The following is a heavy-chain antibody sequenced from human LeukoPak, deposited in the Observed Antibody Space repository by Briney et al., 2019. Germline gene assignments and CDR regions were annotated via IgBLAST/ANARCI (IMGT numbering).Heavy chain of an antibody. CDR3: ARDPDYGDYFYYFDY. Sequence: PGGSLRLSCAASVFTFSSYWMHWVRQAPGKGLVWVSRINSDGSSTSYADSVKGRFTISRDNAKNTLYLQMNSLRAEDTAVYYCARDPDYGDYFYYFDYWGQGTLVTVSS. D-gene: IGHD4-17*01. CDR1: VFTFSSYW. V-gene: IGHV3-74*01. J-gene: IGHJ4*02. CDR2: INSDGSST.